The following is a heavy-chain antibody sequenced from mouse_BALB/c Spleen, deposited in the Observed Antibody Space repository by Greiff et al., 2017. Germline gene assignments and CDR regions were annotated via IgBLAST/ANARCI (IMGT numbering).Heavy chain of an antibody. CDR1: GFTFSSFG. D-gene: IGHD1-1*01. CDR2: ISSGSSTI. J-gene: IGHJ3*01. Sequence: EVKLVESGGGLVQPGGSRKLSCAASGFTFSSFGMHWVRQAPEKGLEWVAYISSGSSTIYYADTVKGRFTISRDNPKNTLFLQMTSLRSEDTAMYYCARGEGFTTGPFAYWGQGTLVTVSA. V-gene: IGHV5-17*02. CDR3: ARGEGFTTGPFAY.